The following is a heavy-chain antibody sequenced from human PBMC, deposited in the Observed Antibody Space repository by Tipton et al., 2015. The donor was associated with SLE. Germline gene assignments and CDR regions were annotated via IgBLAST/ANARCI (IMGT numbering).Heavy chain of an antibody. CDR2: IKQDGSEK. J-gene: IGHJ3*02. D-gene: IGHD6-13*01. V-gene: IGHV3-7*01. Sequence: SLGLSCAASGFTFSSYWMSWVRQAPGKGLAWVANIKQDGSEKYYVDSVKGRFTISRDNAKNSLYLQMNSLRAEDTAVYYCAVLSSSWYEGAFDIWGQGTMVTVSS. CDR1: GFTFSSYW. CDR3: AVLSSSWYEGAFDI.